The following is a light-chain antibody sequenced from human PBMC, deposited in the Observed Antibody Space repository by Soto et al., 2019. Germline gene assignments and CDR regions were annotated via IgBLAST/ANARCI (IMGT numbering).Light chain of an antibody. CDR2: GAS. CDR1: QSASIN. J-gene: IGKJ1*01. Sequence: EIVMTQSPATLSVSPGERATLSCRASQSASINLAWYQQKPGQAPRLLIYGASTRATGIPARFSGSGSGTEFTLTISSLQSEDFAVYYCQQYNNWSPWAFGQGTKVDIK. V-gene: IGKV3-15*01. CDR3: QQYNNWSPWA.